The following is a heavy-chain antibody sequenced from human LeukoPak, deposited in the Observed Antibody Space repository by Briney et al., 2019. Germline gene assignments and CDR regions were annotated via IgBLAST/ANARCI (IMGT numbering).Heavy chain of an antibody. D-gene: IGHD1-1*01. CDR2: ISAYNGNT. CDR1: GYTFTSYG. V-gene: IGHV1-18*01. J-gene: IGHJ4*02. CDR3: ARPRSGNDRYFDY. Sequence: ASVKVSCKASGYTFTSYGISWVRQAPGQGLEWMGWISAYNGNTNYAQKLQGRVTMTTDPPTSTAYLGLRSLGSDDTAVYYCARPRSGNDRYFDYWGQGTLVTVSS.